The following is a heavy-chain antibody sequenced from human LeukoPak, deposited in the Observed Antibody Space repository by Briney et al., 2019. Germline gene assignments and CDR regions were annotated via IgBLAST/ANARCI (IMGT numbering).Heavy chain of an antibody. CDR1: GYSFTSYW. V-gene: IGHV5-51*01. D-gene: IGHD6-13*01. CDR3: ARRGVEQQLVRNWFDP. J-gene: IGHJ5*02. CDR2: IYPGHSDT. Sequence: GESLKISCKGSGYSFTSYWIGWVRQMPGKGLEWMGIIYPGHSDTRYSPSFQGQVTISADKSISTAYLQWSSLKASDTAMYYCARRGVEQQLVRNWFDPWGQGTLVTVSS.